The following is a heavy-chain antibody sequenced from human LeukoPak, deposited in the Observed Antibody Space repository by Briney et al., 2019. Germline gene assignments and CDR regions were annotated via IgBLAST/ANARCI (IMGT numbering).Heavy chain of an antibody. J-gene: IGHJ6*03. V-gene: IGHV3-11*04. CDR1: GFTFSDDY. CDR2: ISSSGSTI. CDR3: ARRGRYCSSTSCYKDYYYYYMDA. Sequence: GGSLRLSCAASGFTFSDDYMRWIRQAPGKGLEWASYISSSGSTIYYADSVKGRFTISRDNAKNSLYLQMNSLRAEDTAVYYCARRGRYCSSTSCYKDYYYYYMDAWGEGTTVTVSS. D-gene: IGHD2-2*02.